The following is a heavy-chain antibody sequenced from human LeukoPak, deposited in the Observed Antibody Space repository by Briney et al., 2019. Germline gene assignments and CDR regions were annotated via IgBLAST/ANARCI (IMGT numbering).Heavy chain of an antibody. Sequence: SETLSLTCTVSGGSISSGSYYWSWIRQPAGKGLEWIGRIYTSGSTNYNPSLKSRVTISVDTSKNQFSLKLSSVTAADTAVYYCAREVADYYDSSGYFSNWFDPWGQGTLVTVSS. D-gene: IGHD3-22*01. CDR1: GGSISSGSYY. CDR3: AREVADYYDSSGYFSNWFDP. J-gene: IGHJ5*02. CDR2: IYTSGST. V-gene: IGHV4-61*02.